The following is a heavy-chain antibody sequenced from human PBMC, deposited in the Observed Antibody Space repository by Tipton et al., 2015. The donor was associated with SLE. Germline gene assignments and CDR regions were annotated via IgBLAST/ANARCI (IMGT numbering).Heavy chain of an antibody. CDR3: AKDWAFDI. Sequence: SLRLSCAASGFTVSSNYMSWVRQAPGKGLEWVSAIYSGGSTYYADSVKGRFTISRDNSKNTLYLQMNSLRAEDTAVYYCAKDWAFDIWGQRTMVTVSS. V-gene: IGHV3-53*01. J-gene: IGHJ3*02. CDR1: GFTVSSNY. CDR2: IYSGGST.